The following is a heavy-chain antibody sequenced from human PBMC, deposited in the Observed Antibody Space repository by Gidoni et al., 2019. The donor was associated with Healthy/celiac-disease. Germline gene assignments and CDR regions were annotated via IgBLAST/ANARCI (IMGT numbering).Heavy chain of an antibody. CDR1: GGSISSGGSY. Sequence: QVQLQESGPGLVKPSQTLSLTCTVSGGSISSGGSYWSWIRQHPGKGLEWIGYIYYSGSTYYNPSLKSRVTISVDTSKNQFSRKLSSVTAADTAVYYCARDGAGTGGDAFDIWGQGTMVTVSS. J-gene: IGHJ3*02. V-gene: IGHV4-31*03. CDR3: ARDGAGTGGDAFDI. D-gene: IGHD1-1*01. CDR2: IYYSGST.